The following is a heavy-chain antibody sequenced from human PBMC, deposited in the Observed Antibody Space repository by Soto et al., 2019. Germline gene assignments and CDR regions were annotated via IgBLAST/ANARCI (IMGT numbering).Heavy chain of an antibody. V-gene: IGHV4-39*01. CDR3: ARGLTRDYYDSSGYLDY. CDR2: IYYSGST. J-gene: IGHJ4*02. D-gene: IGHD3-22*01. Sequence: QLQLQESGPGLVKPSETLSLTCTVSGGSISSSSYYWGWIRQPPGKGLEWIGCIYYSGSTCYNPSLKSRVNISVDTYKNQFSQKLSSVTAADTAVYYCARGLTRDYYDSSGYLDYWGQGTLVTVSS. CDR1: GGSISSSSYY.